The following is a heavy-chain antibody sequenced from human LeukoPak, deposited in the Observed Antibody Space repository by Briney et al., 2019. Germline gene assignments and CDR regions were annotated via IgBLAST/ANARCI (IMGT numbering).Heavy chain of an antibody. CDR3: AREVGAAFDY. Sequence: ASVTVSCTASGYTFTSYGISWVRQAPGQGLEWMGWISAYNGNTNYAQKLRGRVTMTTDTSTSTAYMELRSLRSDDTAVYYCAREVGAAFDYWGQGTLVTVSS. CDR2: ISAYNGNT. J-gene: IGHJ4*02. V-gene: IGHV1-18*01. D-gene: IGHD1-26*01. CDR1: GYTFTSYG.